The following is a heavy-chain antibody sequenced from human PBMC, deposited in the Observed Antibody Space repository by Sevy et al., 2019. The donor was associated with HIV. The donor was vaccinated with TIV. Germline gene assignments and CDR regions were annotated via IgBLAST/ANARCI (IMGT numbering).Heavy chain of an antibody. V-gene: IGHV4-34*01. CDR3: ARGGCSSTSCYPPLWHYYYYCYMDV. Sequence: SETLSLTCAVYGGSFSGYYWSWIRQPPGKGLEWIGEINHSGSTNYNPSLNSRVTTSVDTSKNQFSLKLSSVTAADTAVYYCARGGCSSTSCYPPLWHYYYYCYMDVWGKGTTVTVSS. CDR1: GGSFSGYY. CDR2: INHSGST. D-gene: IGHD2-2*01. J-gene: IGHJ6*03.